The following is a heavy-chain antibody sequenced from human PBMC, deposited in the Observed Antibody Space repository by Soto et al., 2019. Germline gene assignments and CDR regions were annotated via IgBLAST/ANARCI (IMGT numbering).Heavy chain of an antibody. CDR1: GGTFSSYT. D-gene: IGHD2-2*01. CDR2: IIPILGIA. J-gene: IGHJ4*02. Sequence: ASVKVSCKASGGTFSSYTISWVRQAPGQGLEWMGRIIPILGIANYAQKFQGRVTITADKSTSTAYMELSSLRSEDTAVYYCALRISAAEDIVVVPAAMESDYWGQGTLVTVSS. V-gene: IGHV1-69*02. CDR3: ALRISAAEDIVVVPAAMESDY.